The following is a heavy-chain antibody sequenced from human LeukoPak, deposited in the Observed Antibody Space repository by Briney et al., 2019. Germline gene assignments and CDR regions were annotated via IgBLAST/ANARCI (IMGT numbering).Heavy chain of an antibody. V-gene: IGHV1-18*01. CDR3: ARGEGKTYYDFWSGYYTLDNWFDP. CDR2: ISAYNGNA. D-gene: IGHD3-3*01. Sequence: ASVKVSCKASGYTFTSYGISWVRQAPGQGLEWMGWISAYNGNANYAQKLQGRVTMTTDASTSTAYMELRSLRPDDTAVYYCARGEGKTYYDFWSGYYTLDNWFDPWGQGTLVTVSS. CDR1: GYTFTSYG. J-gene: IGHJ5*02.